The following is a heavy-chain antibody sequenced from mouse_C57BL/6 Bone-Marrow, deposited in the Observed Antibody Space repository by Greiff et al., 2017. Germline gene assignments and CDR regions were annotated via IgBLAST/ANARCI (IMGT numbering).Heavy chain of an antibody. CDR1: GFNINDYY. CDR3: ARGDDGYPHFDY. Sequence: DVKLVESGAELVKPGASVKLSCTASGFNINDYYMHWVKQRTEPGLEWIGMIDPENGDTKSDPKFQGKATLTADTSSNTASMQLSSLTSEDTAVYYCARGDDGYPHFDYWGQGTTLTVSS. D-gene: IGHD2-3*01. CDR2: IDPENGDT. V-gene: IGHV14-2*01. J-gene: IGHJ2*01.